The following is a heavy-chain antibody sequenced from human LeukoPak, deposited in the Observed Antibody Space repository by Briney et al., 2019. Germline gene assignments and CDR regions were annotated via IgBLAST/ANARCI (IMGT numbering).Heavy chain of an antibody. CDR3: ARGVLPAAMRGVGDAFDI. CDR1: GYSFVGYG. J-gene: IGHJ3*02. D-gene: IGHD2-2*01. CDR2: INPNSGGT. V-gene: IGHV1-2*04. Sequence: ASVKVSCKASGYSFVGYGITWVRQAPGQGLEWMGWINPNSGGTNYAQKFQGWVTMTRDTSISTAYMELSRLRSDDTAVYYCARGVLPAAMRGVGDAFDIWGQGTMVTVSS.